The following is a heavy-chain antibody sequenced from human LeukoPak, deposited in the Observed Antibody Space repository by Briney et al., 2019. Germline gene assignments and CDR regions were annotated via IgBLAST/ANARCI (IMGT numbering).Heavy chain of an antibody. J-gene: IGHJ4*02. D-gene: IGHD6-19*01. Sequence: PSETLCLTCTVPGGSISSYYWNWIRQPAGKGLEWIGRVYSSGSSNYNPSLKSRVTMSVDTSKNQFSLKLSSVTAADTAVYYCARDPSHNSGFIDYWGQGTLVTVSS. CDR3: ARDPSHNSGFIDY. CDR2: VYSSGSS. CDR1: GGSISSYY. V-gene: IGHV4-4*07.